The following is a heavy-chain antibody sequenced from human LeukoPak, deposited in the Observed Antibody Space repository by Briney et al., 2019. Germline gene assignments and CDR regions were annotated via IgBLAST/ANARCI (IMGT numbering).Heavy chain of an antibody. CDR1: GFTFSNYP. D-gene: IGHD1-26*01. V-gene: IGHV3-23*01. CDR3: AKDDTYYFGNY. CDR2: IGGSGGST. J-gene: IGHJ4*02. Sequence: GGSLGLSCVASGFTFSNYPMSWVRQAPGKGLEWVSAIGGSGGSTYYADSVKGRFTISRDNSKNTLYLQMNSLRAEDTAVYYCAKDDTYYFGNYWGQGTLVTVSS.